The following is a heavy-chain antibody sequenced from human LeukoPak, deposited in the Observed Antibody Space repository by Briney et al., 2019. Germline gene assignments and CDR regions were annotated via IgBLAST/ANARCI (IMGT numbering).Heavy chain of an antibody. CDR1: GGSISSGGYY. V-gene: IGHV4-31*03. CDR3: ARLNREITMLFYYYGMDV. D-gene: IGHD3-10*01. Sequence: PSQTLSLTCTVSGGSISSGGYYWSWLRQHPGKGLEWIVYIYYSGSTYYNPSLKSRVTISVDTSKNQFSLKLSSVTAADTAVYYCARLNREITMLFYYYGMDVWGQGTTVTVSS. CDR2: IYYSGST. J-gene: IGHJ6*02.